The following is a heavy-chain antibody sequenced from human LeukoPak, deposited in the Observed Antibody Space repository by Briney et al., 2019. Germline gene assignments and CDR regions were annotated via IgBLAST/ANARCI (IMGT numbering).Heavy chain of an antibody. J-gene: IGHJ4*02. V-gene: IGHV3-48*01. CDR1: GYIYSRYS. CDR3: ARDPHSLDY. CDR2: IAYTGTI. Sequence: GGSLRLSCTASGYIYSRYSMNWVRQAPGRGLEWVAYIAYTGTIHYADSVRGRFVISRDNAKNSLYLQMNSLRADDTAVYYCARDPHSLDYWGQGTRVTVSS.